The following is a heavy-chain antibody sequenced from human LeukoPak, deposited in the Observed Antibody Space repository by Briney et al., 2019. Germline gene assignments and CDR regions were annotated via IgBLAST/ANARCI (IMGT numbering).Heavy chain of an antibody. CDR3: ARHRASDYSGYYPFDL. J-gene: IGHJ4*02. CDR2: THYSGNT. CDR1: GGSISSSSYY. V-gene: IGHV4-39*01. Sequence: SETLSLTCTVSGGSISSSSYYWGWIRQPPGKGLEWIGSTHYSGNTYYNPSLKSRVTISVDTSKNQFSLKLSSVTAADTAVYYWARHRASDYSGYYPFDLWGQGTLVTVSP. D-gene: IGHD3-22*01.